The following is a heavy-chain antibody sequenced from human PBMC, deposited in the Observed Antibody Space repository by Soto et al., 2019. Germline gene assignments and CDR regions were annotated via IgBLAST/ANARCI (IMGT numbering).Heavy chain of an antibody. D-gene: IGHD6-19*01. CDR3: ANGESSGWPAFDY. V-gene: IGHV3-23*01. Sequence: EVQLLESGGGLVRPGGSLRLSCAPSGFTFSTYAMSWVPQARGKGREWVSTISATDGGTYYADSVKGRFTISRDNSKNTLYLQMNSLRAEDTAVYYCANGESSGWPAFDYWGQGTLVTVSS. CDR1: GFTFSTYA. J-gene: IGHJ4*02. CDR2: ISATDGGT.